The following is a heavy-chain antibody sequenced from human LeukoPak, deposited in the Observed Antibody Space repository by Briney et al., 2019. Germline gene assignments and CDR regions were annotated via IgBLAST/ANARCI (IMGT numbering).Heavy chain of an antibody. J-gene: IGHJ4*02. Sequence: GGSLRLSCAGFGFTFSNAWMSWVRQAPGKGLEWVGRIKKKSDGVTTDYAAPVRGRFTISRDDSKDTLYLQMNSLKTEDTAVYYCTANGPFDYWGQGTLVTVSS. CDR1: GFTFSNAW. D-gene: IGHD4-17*01. CDR2: IKKKSDGVTT. CDR3: TANGPFDY. V-gene: IGHV3-15*01.